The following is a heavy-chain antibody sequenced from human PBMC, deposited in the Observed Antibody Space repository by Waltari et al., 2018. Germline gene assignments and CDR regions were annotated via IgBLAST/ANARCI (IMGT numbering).Heavy chain of an antibody. CDR3: ARVVTTMTTWAYYFDY. J-gene: IGHJ4*02. D-gene: IGHD1-1*01. CDR2: ISSSGRTM. Sequence: EVQLEETGGGLAHPGGSLRLSCEACGFRSSAYVMSGVRKAPGKGLEWLSYISSSGRTMYSAESVKGRFSISRDNANNLLYLQMDSLRAEDTAIYYCARVVTTMTTWAYYFDYWGQGTLVTVSS. V-gene: IGHV3-48*03. CDR1: GFRSSAYV.